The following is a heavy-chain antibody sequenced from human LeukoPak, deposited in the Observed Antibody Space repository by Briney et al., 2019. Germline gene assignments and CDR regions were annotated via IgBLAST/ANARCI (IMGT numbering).Heavy chain of an antibody. CDR2: MYYSGST. CDR3: ARQNGYNYGYAFDL. D-gene: IGHD5-18*01. V-gene: IGHV4-59*08. CDR1: GGSISSYY. Sequence: PSETLSLTCTVSGGSISSYYWGWIRQPPGKTLEWIGYMYYSGSTNYNPSLKSRVTISIDTSKNQFSLKLSSVTAADTAVYYCARQNGYNYGYAFDLWGQGTMVTVSS. J-gene: IGHJ3*01.